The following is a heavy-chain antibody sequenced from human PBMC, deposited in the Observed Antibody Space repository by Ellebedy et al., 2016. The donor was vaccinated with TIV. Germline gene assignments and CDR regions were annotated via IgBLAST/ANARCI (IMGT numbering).Heavy chain of an antibody. D-gene: IGHD6-19*01. V-gene: IGHV3-21*01. J-gene: IGHJ4*02. Sequence: GESLKISCAASGFTFSCCSMNWVHQAPGKGLEWVFTINQDGSSIHYADSVKCRFTVSSDNAKNSLYLQMNSLRDEYTAVYYCAVGFSSGYWGQGTLVTVSS. CDR2: INQDGSSI. CDR3: AVGFSSGY. CDR1: GFTFSCCS.